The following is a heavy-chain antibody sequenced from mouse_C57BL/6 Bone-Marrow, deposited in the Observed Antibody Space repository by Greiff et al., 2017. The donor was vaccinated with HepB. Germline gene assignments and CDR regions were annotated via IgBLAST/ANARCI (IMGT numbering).Heavy chain of an antibody. CDR3: ASYDGYYSFAY. Sequence: EVMLVESGGGLVKPGGSLKLSCAASGFTFSSYAMSWVRQTPEKRLEWVATISDGGSYTYYPDNVKGRFTISRDNAKNNLYLQMSHLKSEDTAMYYCASYDGYYSFAYWGQGTLVTVSA. CDR2: ISDGGSYT. D-gene: IGHD2-3*01. CDR1: GFTFSSYA. J-gene: IGHJ3*01. V-gene: IGHV5-4*03.